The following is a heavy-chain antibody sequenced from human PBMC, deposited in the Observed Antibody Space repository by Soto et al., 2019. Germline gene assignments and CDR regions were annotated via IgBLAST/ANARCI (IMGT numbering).Heavy chain of an antibody. V-gene: IGHV4-31*03. J-gene: IGHJ4*02. CDR2: IYYSGST. D-gene: IGHD3-10*01. CDR1: GGSISSGGYY. Sequence: SETLSLTCTVSGGSISSGGYYWSWIRQHPGKGLERIGYIYYSGSTYYNPSLKSRVTISVDTSKNQSSLKLSSVTAADTAVYYCAMVRQVWSEFDYGGTATLVTVPA. CDR3: AMVRQVWSEFDY.